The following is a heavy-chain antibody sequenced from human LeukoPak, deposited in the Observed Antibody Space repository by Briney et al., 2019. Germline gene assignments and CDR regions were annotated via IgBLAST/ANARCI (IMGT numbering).Heavy chain of an antibody. CDR3: ARDDLSWYSGIDY. CDR2: INSDGTGT. D-gene: IGHD6-13*01. CDR1: GFTFRTYW. J-gene: IGHJ4*02. V-gene: IGHV3-74*03. Sequence: PGDSLRLSCEVSGFTFRTYWMHWVRQALGKGLVWVSYINSDGTGTMYADSVKGRSTVSRDNAKNTLYLQMNSLRAEDTAVYYCARDDLSWYSGIDYWGQGVLVTVSS.